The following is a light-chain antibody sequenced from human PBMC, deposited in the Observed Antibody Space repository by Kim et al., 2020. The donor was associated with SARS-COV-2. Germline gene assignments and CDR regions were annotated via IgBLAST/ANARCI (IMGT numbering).Light chain of an antibody. CDR2: GAS. CDR1: QSVSSSY. Sequence: APGERATLSCRASQSVSSSYIAWYQQKPGQAPRLLIYGASSRAAGIPDRFSGSGSGTDFTLTISRLEPEDSVVYYCEQYGSSPRTFGQGTKVDIK. V-gene: IGKV3-20*01. J-gene: IGKJ1*01. CDR3: EQYGSSPRT.